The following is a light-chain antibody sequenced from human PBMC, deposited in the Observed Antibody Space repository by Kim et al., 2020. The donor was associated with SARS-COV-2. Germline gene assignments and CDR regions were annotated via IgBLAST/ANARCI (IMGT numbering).Light chain of an antibody. Sequence: SPGESAPPSCRASQSVSSNYLAWYQQKPGQAPRLLIYGASSRATGIPDRFSGSGSGTDFTLTITRLEPEDFAVYYCQQYSSSPATFGQGTKVEVK. CDR3: QQYSSSPAT. V-gene: IGKV3-20*01. CDR1: QSVSSNY. CDR2: GAS. J-gene: IGKJ1*01.